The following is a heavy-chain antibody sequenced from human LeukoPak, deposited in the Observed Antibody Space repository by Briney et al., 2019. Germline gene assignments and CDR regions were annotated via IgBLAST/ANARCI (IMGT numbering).Heavy chain of an antibody. Sequence: PSETMSLTCTVSDGAIAVYYWSWIRQAPGKGLGWIGYIYYIGDTNYNTSLKSRVTVSVDTSKNQFSLKLTSVTAADTAVYYCVRGPYGSGISNWFDPCGQGTQVIVSS. V-gene: IGHV4-59*01. D-gene: IGHD3-10*01. J-gene: IGHJ5*02. CDR2: IYYIGDT. CDR1: DGAIAVYY. CDR3: VRGPYGSGISNWFDP.